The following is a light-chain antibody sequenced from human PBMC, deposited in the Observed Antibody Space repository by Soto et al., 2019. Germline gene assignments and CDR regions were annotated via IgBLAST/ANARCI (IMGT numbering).Light chain of an antibody. CDR3: QQSYSTPPIT. V-gene: IGKV1-39*01. CDR2: AAS. Sequence: DIQMTQSPSSLSAYVGDRVTITFRASQSISSYLNWYQQKPGKAPKLLIYAASSLQSGVPSRFSGSGSGTDFTLTISSLQPEDFATYYCQQSYSTPPITFGQGTRLEIK. J-gene: IGKJ5*01. CDR1: QSISSY.